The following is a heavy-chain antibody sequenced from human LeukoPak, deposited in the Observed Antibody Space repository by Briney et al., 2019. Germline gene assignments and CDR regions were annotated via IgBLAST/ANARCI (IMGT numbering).Heavy chain of an antibody. CDR2: IYSGGST. CDR3: ARQISSGWYLFDY. J-gene: IGHJ4*02. CDR1: GFTVSSNY. Sequence: GGSLRLSCAASGFTVSSNYMSWVRQAPGKGLEWVSVIYSGGSTYYADSVKGRFTISRDNSKNTLYLQMNSLRAEDTAVYYCARQISSGWYLFDYWGQGTLVTVSS. D-gene: IGHD6-19*01. V-gene: IGHV3-66*04.